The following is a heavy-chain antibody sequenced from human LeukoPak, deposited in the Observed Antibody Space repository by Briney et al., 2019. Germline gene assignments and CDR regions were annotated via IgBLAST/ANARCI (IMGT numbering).Heavy chain of an antibody. CDR2: MSDTGNT. CDR3: ARAPVTTCRGTFCYPFDY. Sequence: GGSLILSCAAPGFTLSSYAMSWVRQAPGKGLEWVAAMSDTGNTYHAESVRGRFTISRDSSRNTLFLQMNRLRPEDAAIYYCARAPVTTCRGTFCYPFDYWGLGTLVTVSS. J-gene: IGHJ4*02. V-gene: IGHV3-23*01. D-gene: IGHD1-1*01. CDR1: GFTLSSYA.